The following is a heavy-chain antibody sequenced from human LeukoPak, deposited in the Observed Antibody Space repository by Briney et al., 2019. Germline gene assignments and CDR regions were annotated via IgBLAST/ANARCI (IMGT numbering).Heavy chain of an antibody. Sequence: TGGSLRLSCAASGFSFSNCSMSWVRQAPGKGLEWVSSISSSSTYIYYADSLEGRFTISRDNVRNSLYLRMNSLRAEDTAVYYCAGDYEGNLAFDIWGQGTMVTVSS. CDR3: AGDYEGNLAFDI. J-gene: IGHJ3*02. CDR2: ISSSSTYI. V-gene: IGHV3-21*01. CDR1: GFSFSNCS. D-gene: IGHD4-23*01.